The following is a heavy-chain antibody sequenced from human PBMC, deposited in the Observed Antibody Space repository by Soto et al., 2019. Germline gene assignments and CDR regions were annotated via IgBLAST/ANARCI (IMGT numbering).Heavy chain of an antibody. Sequence: GGSLRLSCAASGFTFSSYGMHWVRQAPGKGLEWVAVISYDGSNKYYADSVKGRFTISRDNSKNTLYLQMNSLRAEDTAVYYCAKEVHWGPHSGNYYDMDVWGQGTTVTVSS. D-gene: IGHD7-27*01. V-gene: IGHV3-30*18. J-gene: IGHJ6*02. CDR2: ISYDGSNK. CDR1: GFTFSSYG. CDR3: AKEVHWGPHSGNYYDMDV.